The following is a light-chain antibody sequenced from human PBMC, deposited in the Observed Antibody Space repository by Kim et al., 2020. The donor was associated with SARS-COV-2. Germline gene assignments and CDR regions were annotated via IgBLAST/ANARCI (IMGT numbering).Light chain of an antibody. Sequence: ASVGDRVTITCRASQYISSWLAWYQQKPGKAPNLLIYKASNLESGVPSRFSGSGSGTEFTLTVSSLQPDDFATYYCQQYDAYPITFGQGTRLEIK. CDR1: QYISSW. V-gene: IGKV1-5*03. CDR3: QQYDAYPIT. CDR2: KAS. J-gene: IGKJ5*01.